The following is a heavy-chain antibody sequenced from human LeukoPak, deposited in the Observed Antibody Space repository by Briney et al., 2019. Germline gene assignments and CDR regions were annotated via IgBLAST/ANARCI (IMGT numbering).Heavy chain of an antibody. CDR2: VSGSGGYT. Sequence: PGGSLRLSCAASGFTVSNNYMSWVRQAPGKGLEWVSGVSGSGGYTYYADSVRGRFTISRDNSKNTLDLQMNSLRAEDTALYYCAKAIFGWTGTTSVDYWGQGTLVTVSS. CDR1: GFTVSNNY. D-gene: IGHD1-7*01. J-gene: IGHJ4*02. V-gene: IGHV3-23*01. CDR3: AKAIFGWTGTTSVDY.